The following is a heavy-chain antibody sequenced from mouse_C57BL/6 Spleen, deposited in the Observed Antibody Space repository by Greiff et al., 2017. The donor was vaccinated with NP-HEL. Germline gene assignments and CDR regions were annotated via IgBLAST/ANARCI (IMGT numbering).Heavy chain of an antibody. J-gene: IGHJ2*01. CDR3: ARQGAYYSYFDY. D-gene: IGHD2-10*01. CDR2: ISSGGSYT. Sequence: EVMLVESGGDLVKPGGSLKLSCAASGFTFSSYGMSWVRQTPDKRLEWVATISSGGSYTYYPDSVKGRFTISRDNAKNTLYLQMSSLKSEDTAMYYCARQGAYYSYFDYWGQGTTLTVSS. CDR1: GFTFSSYG. V-gene: IGHV5-6*01.